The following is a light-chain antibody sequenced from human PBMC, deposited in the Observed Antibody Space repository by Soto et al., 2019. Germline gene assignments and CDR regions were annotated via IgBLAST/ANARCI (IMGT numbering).Light chain of an antibody. CDR2: EVN. V-gene: IGLV2-14*01. CDR1: SSKIGAYDY. J-gene: IGLJ1*01. Sequence: QSAPAHPAGLSVCRGRSFTISCTGPSSKIGAYDYDSWLQQHPYKPPTLMISEVNNRPTGISNRFLGSQSVTAAYRPRSGIQVGEQAEYFCFSSTSTTTHVLGSGTKVTV. CDR3: FSSTSTTTHV.